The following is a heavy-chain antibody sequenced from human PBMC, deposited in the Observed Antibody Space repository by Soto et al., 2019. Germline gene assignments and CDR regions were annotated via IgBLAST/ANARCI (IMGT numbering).Heavy chain of an antibody. CDR3: AREWSGNYYYKYDIDV. Sequence: SATLSLTCTVSGDSVTSINFYWSWIRQSPGKSLEWIGFINYNGNTNYNPSLRSRVTISLNTPKNQFALTLRYVTAADTARYYCAREWSGNYYYKYDIDVWGQGKAVTVCS. CDR1: GDSVTSINFY. D-gene: IGHD2-15*01. CDR2: INYNGNT. J-gene: IGHJ6*02. V-gene: IGHV4-61*01.